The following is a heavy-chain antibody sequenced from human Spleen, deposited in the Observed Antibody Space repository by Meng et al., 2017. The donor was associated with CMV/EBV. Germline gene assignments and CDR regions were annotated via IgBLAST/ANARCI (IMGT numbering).Heavy chain of an antibody. CDR3: ATERSG. Sequence: QVHLVQSGAEVKKPGASVKVSCKASGYTFTHFYLHWVRQAPGQALAWMGWITPNSGDTNYAQKFQGRVTMTRDTSVTTAYMELSSLTSDDTAVYYCATERSGWGQGTLVTVSS. CDR2: ITPNSGDT. J-gene: IGHJ4*02. D-gene: IGHD1-14*01. V-gene: IGHV1-2*02. CDR1: GYTFTHFY.